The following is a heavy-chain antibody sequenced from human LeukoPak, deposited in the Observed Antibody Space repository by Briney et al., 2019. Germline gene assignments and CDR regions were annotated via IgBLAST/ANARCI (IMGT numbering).Heavy chain of an antibody. CDR3: ARDPHDSYYFDY. V-gene: IGHV3-21*01. CDR2: ISSSSSYI. D-gene: IGHD3-22*01. Sequence: GGSLRLSCAASGFTFSSYSMNWVSQAPGKGLEWVSSISSSSSYIYYADSVKGRFTISRDNAKNSLYLQMNSLRAEDTAVYYCARDPHDSYYFDYWGQGTLVTVSS. J-gene: IGHJ4*02. CDR1: GFTFSSYS.